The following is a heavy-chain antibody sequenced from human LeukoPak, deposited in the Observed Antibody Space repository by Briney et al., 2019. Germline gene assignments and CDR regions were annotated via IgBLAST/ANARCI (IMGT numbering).Heavy chain of an antibody. Sequence: SETLSLTCTVSGGSISSGGYYWSWIRQHPGKSLEWIGYIYYSGSTYYNPSLKSRVTISVDTSKDQFSLKLSSVTAADTALYYCAKLAKLGKAHYFDYWGQGTPVTVSS. J-gene: IGHJ4*02. CDR2: IYYSGST. V-gene: IGHV4-31*03. CDR1: GGSISSGGYY. D-gene: IGHD1-1*01. CDR3: AKLAKLGKAHYFDY.